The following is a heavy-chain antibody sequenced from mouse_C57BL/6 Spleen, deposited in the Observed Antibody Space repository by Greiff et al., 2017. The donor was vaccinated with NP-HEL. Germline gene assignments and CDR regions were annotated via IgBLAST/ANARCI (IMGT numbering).Heavy chain of an antibody. Sequence: EVMLVESGGGLVKPGGSLKLSCAASGFTFSSYAMSWVRQTPEKRLEWVATISDGGSYTYYPDNVKGRFTISRDNAKNNLYLQMSHLKSEDTAMYYCARDGGSTMTYYAMDYWGQGTSVTVSS. CDR1: GFTFSSYA. CDR2: ISDGGSYT. V-gene: IGHV5-4*01. D-gene: IGHD2-4*01. J-gene: IGHJ4*01. CDR3: ARDGGSTMTYYAMDY.